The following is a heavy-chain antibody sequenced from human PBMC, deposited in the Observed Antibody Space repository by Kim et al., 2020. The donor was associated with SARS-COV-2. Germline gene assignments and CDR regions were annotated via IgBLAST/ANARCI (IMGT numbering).Heavy chain of an antibody. J-gene: IGHJ4*01. CDR1: GGSISSSSYY. Sequence: SETLSLTCTVSGGSISSSSYYWGWIRQPPGKGLEWIGSIYYSGSTYYNPSLKSRVTISVDTSKNQFSLKLSSVTAADTAVYYCARDFSSGWYKPPLHYF. D-gene: IGHD6-19*01. V-gene: IGHV4-39*01. CDR3: ARDFSSGWYKPPLHYF. CDR2: IYYSGST.